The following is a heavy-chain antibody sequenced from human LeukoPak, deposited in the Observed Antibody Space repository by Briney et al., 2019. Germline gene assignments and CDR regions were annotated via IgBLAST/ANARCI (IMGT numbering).Heavy chain of an antibody. J-gene: IGHJ4*02. CDR1: GLTFSNYW. Sequence: GGSLRLSCGASGLTFSNYWMTGVRQAPGKGLEWVANIKQDGSAKYYVDSVKGRFTISRDNAKNSLYLQMSSLRAEDTAVYYCARDGGYYVFDYWGQGTLVTVSS. CDR3: ARDGGYYVFDY. V-gene: IGHV3-7*01. CDR2: IKQDGSAK. D-gene: IGHD3-22*01.